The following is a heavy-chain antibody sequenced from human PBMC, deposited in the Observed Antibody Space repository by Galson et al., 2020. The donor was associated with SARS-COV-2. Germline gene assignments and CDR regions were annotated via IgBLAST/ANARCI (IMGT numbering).Heavy chain of an antibody. J-gene: IGHJ6*03. CDR2: IYSGGST. D-gene: IGHD3-3*01. CDR3: ARGGTITIFGVVTSTPYYMDV. Sequence: GGSLRLSCAASGFTVSSNYMSWVRQAPGKGLERVSVIYSGGSTYYADSVKGRFTISRDNSKNTLYLQMNSLRAEDTAVYYCARGGTITIFGVVTSTPYYMDVWGKGTTVTVSS. V-gene: IGHV3-53*01. CDR1: GFTVSSNY.